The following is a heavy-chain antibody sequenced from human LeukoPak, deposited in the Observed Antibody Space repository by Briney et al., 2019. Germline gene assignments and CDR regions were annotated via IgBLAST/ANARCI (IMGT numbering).Heavy chain of an antibody. J-gene: IGHJ4*02. V-gene: IGHV3-30*18. D-gene: IGHD2-21*01. CDR3: AKEFNRGLPDY. Sequence: TGGSLRLSCAASGFTFSTYGMHWVRQAPGRGLEWVAVISYDGSNEYYADSVKGRFTISGDNSKNTLYLQMSSLRAEDTAVYYCAKEFNRGLPDYWGQGTLVTVPS. CDR1: GFTFSTYG. CDR2: ISYDGSNE.